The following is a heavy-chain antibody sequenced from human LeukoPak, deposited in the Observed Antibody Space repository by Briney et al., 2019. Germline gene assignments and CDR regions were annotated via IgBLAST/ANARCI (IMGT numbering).Heavy chain of an antibody. D-gene: IGHD3-22*01. V-gene: IGHV4-39*01. Sequence: PSETLSLTCSVSGGSIGSGSYYWGWFRQPPGKGLECIGNIIYSGSTYYNPSLKSRVNISVDTSKNQFSLKLSSVTAADTAVYYCARHGSDSSGYYYYRFDPWGQGTLVTVS. J-gene: IGHJ5*02. CDR3: ARHGSDSSGYYYYRFDP. CDR2: IIYSGST. CDR1: GGSIGSGSYY.